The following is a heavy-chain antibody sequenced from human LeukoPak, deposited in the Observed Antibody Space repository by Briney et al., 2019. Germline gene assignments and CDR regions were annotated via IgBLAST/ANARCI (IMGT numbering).Heavy chain of an antibody. Sequence: PSETLSLTCTVSGGSISTYYWSWIRQPPGKGLEWIAYIDNSGSTNYNPSLKSRVTISVDTSKNQFSLKLSSVTAADTAEYYCARGEVGATRYHFDYWGQGTLVTVSS. V-gene: IGHV4-59*01. J-gene: IGHJ4*02. CDR2: IDNSGST. CDR3: ARGEVGATRYHFDY. D-gene: IGHD1-26*01. CDR1: GGSISTYY.